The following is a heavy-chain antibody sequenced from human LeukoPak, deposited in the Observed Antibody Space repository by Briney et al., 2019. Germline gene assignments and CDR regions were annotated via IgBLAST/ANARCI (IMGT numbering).Heavy chain of an antibody. Sequence: SVKVSCKASGGTFSSYAISWVRQAPGQGLEWMGGIIPIFGTANYALKFQGRVTITADESTSTAYMELSSLRSEDTAVYYCARDRPGRYCSTISCYSASPFDPWGQGTLVTVSS. D-gene: IGHD2-2*02. CDR1: GGTFSSYA. CDR3: ARDRPGRYCSTISCYSASPFDP. V-gene: IGHV1-69*13. J-gene: IGHJ5*02. CDR2: IIPIFGTA.